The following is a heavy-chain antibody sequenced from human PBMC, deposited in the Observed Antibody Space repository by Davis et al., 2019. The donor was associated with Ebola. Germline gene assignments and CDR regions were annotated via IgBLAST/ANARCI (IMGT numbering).Heavy chain of an antibody. J-gene: IGHJ4*02. V-gene: IGHV3-30*18. Sequence: GESLKISCAASGFTFSSYGMHWVRQAPGKGLEWVAVISYDGSNKYYADSVKGRFTISRDNSKNTLYLQMNSLRVEDTAVYYCAKDVGDYWGQGTLVTVSP. CDR2: ISYDGSNK. D-gene: IGHD1-26*01. CDR1: GFTFSSYG. CDR3: AKDVGDY.